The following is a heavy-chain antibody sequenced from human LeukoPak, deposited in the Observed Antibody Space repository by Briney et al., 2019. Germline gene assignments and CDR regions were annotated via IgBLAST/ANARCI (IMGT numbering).Heavy chain of an antibody. D-gene: IGHD2-2*01. V-gene: IGHV1-18*01. CDR1: GYTFTSYG. Sequence: ASVKVTCTAYGYTFTSYGISWVRQAPGQGLEWLGWISAYNGNTNYAQKLQGRVTMTTDTSTSTAYMELRSLRSDDTAVYYCARDIVVVPAAYFDYWGQGTLVTVSS. CDR2: ISAYNGNT. J-gene: IGHJ4*02. CDR3: ARDIVVVPAAYFDY.